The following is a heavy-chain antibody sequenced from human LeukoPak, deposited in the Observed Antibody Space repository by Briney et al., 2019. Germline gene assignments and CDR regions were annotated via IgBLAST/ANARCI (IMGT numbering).Heavy chain of an antibody. CDR1: GFTFSSYE. V-gene: IGHV3-48*03. CDR2: ISSSGCTM. D-gene: IGHD6-13*01. Sequence: GGSLRLSCAASGFTFSSYEMNWVRQAPGKGLEWISYISSSGCTMYYADSVKGRFTISRDNAKNSLYLQMNSLRAEGTAIYYCASSSWYALDYWGQGTLVTVSS. J-gene: IGHJ4*02. CDR3: ASSSWYALDY.